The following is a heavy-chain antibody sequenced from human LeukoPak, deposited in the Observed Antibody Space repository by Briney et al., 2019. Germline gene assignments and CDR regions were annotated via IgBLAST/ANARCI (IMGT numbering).Heavy chain of an antibody. J-gene: IGHJ4*02. CDR2: ISGSGGST. CDR1: GFTFSSYA. V-gene: IGHV3-23*01. D-gene: IGHD3-10*01. Sequence: GGSLRLSCAASGFTFSSYAMSWVRQAPGKGLEWVSAISGSGGSTYYADSVKGRFTISRDNSKNTLYLQMNSLRAEDTAVYYCAKASDYGSGSYYPRGVDYWGQGTLVTVSS. CDR3: AKASDYGSGSYYPRGVDY.